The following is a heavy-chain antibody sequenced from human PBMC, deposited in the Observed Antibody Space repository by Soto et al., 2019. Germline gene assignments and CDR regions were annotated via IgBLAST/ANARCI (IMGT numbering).Heavy chain of an antibody. CDR2: ISFDVANT. CDR3: ARDGYNRGGFDY. Sequence: QVQLVESGGGVVPPGGSLRVSCVASGFTFSSYNMHWVRQAPGEGLEWVAVISFDVANTFYADSVKGRFTISRDISRDTLYLQMSSLRDEDTAMYFCARDGYNRGGFDYWGQGTQVTVSS. CDR1: GFTFSSYN. V-gene: IGHV3-30-3*01. J-gene: IGHJ4*02. D-gene: IGHD3-10*01.